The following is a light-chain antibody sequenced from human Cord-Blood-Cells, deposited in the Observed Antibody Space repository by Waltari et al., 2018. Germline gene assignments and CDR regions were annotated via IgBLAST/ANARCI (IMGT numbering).Light chain of an antibody. CDR2: GAS. CDR3: QQYGSAPLT. Sequence: EIVLTQSPGTLSLSPGERATLSCRASQSFSSSYLAWYPQKPGQAPRPPIYGASRRATGIPDRFSGSGSGTDFTLTISRLEPEEFAVYYCQQYGSAPLTFGPGTKVDIK. J-gene: IGKJ3*01. CDR1: QSFSSSY. V-gene: IGKV3-20*01.